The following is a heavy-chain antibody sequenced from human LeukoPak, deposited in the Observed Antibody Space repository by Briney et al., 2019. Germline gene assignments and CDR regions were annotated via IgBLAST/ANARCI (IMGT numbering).Heavy chain of an antibody. CDR1: GYTFTSYS. J-gene: IGHJ4*02. CDR3: ARDISLGNYDSSGYFDY. Sequence: ASVKVSCKASGYTFTSYSIGWVRQAPGQGLAWMGWISAYNGNTNYAQKFQGRVTMTTDTSTSTAYMELRSLRSDDTAVYYCARDISLGNYDSSGYFDYWGQGTLVTVSS. CDR2: ISAYNGNT. V-gene: IGHV1-18*01. D-gene: IGHD3-22*01.